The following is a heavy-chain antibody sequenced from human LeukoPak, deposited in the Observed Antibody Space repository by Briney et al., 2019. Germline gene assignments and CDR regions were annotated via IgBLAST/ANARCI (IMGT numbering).Heavy chain of an antibody. CDR3: ARHPLIIVGAKFDY. CDR1: GGSISSSSYY. Sequence: PSETLSLTCTVSGGSISSSSYYWGWIRQPPGKGLEWIGSIYYSGSTYYNPSLKSRVTISVDTSKNQFSLKLSSVTAADTAVYYCARHPLIIVGAKFDYWGQGTLVTVSS. D-gene: IGHD1-26*01. CDR2: IYYSGST. V-gene: IGHV4-39*01. J-gene: IGHJ4*02.